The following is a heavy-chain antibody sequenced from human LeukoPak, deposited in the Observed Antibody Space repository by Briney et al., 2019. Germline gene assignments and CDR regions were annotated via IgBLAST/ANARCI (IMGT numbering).Heavy chain of an antibody. Sequence: QPGRSLRLSCAASGFAFSSYGMHWVRQAPGKGLEWVAVISYDGSNKYYADSVKGRFTISRDNSKNTLYLQMNSLRAEDTAVYYCARVGNNWNSGGAFDIWGQGTMVTVSS. CDR1: GFAFSSYG. CDR2: ISYDGSNK. J-gene: IGHJ3*02. D-gene: IGHD1-7*01. CDR3: ARVGNNWNSGGAFDI. V-gene: IGHV3-30*03.